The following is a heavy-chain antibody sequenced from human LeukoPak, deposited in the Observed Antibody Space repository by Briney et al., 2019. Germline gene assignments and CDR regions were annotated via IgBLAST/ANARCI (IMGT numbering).Heavy chain of an antibody. CDR3: ADVRGVISSSVDY. CDR2: ISGSGGST. CDR1: GFTFSSYA. Sequence: GGSLRLSCAASGFTFSSYAMSWVRQAPGKGLEWVSAISGSGGSTYYADSVKGRSTISRDNPKNTLYLQMNSLRAEDAAVYYCADVRGVISSSVDYWGQGTLVTVSS. V-gene: IGHV3-23*01. J-gene: IGHJ4*02. D-gene: IGHD3-10*01.